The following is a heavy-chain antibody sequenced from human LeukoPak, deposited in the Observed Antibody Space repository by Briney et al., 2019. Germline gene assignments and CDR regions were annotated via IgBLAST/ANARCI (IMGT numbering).Heavy chain of an antibody. CDR1: GYTFTSYG. J-gene: IGHJ4*02. Sequence: GASVKVSCKASGYTFTSYGISWVRQAPGQGLEWMGWISAYNGNTNYAQKLQGRVTMTTDTSTSTAYMELRSLRSDDTAVYYCARDSISYYYDSSGSFDYWGQGTLVTVSS. CDR2: ISAYNGNT. V-gene: IGHV1-18*01. CDR3: ARDSISYYYDSSGSFDY. D-gene: IGHD3-22*01.